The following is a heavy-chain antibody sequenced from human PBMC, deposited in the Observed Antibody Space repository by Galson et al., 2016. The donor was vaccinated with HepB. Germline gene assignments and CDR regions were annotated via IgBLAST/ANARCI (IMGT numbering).Heavy chain of an antibody. CDR1: GFIFSTYS. V-gene: IGHV3-21*01. CDR3: ARMRYSSGWLDGFDI. D-gene: IGHD6-19*01. CDR2: ISSGSAYR. J-gene: IGHJ3*02. Sequence: SLILSCAASGFIFSTYSMNWVRQAPGKGLEWVSSISSGSAYRSYADLVKGRFTISRDNAKKSLYLQMNSLRAKDTAVYYCARMRYSSGWLDGFDIWGQGTMVTVSS.